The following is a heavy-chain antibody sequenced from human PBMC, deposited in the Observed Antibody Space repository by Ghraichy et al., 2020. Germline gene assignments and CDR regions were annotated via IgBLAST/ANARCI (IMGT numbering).Heavy chain of an antibody. CDR2: ISGSGGST. CDR1: GFSFSSYA. D-gene: IGHD4-11*01. J-gene: IGHJ4*02. V-gene: IGHV3-23*01. Sequence: GESLNISCAASGFSFSSYAMSWVRQAPGKGLEWISTISGSGGSTYYADSVKGRFTISGDNSKSTLYLQLNSLRAEDTAVYYCAKRWGTVTTPFDYWGQGTLVTVSS. CDR3: AKRWGTVTTPFDY.